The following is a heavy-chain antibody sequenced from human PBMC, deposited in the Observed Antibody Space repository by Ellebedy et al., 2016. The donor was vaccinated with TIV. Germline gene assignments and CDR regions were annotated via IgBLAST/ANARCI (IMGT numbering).Heavy chain of an antibody. J-gene: IGHJ4*02. CDR2: FIPIFGTT. D-gene: IGHD3-10*01. CDR1: GSSFSSYL. V-gene: IGHV1-69*13. Sequence: AASVKVSCKASGSSFSSYLISWVRQAPGQGLEWMGGFIPIFGTTSYAQKFQGRVTITADDSTRTAYMELSSQRSEDTAIYYCARDFGVNGSGGWGQGTLVTVSS. CDR3: ARDFGVNGSGG.